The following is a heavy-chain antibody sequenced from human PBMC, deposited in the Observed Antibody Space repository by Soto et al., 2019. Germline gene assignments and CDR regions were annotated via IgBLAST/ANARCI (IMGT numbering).Heavy chain of an antibody. CDR3: ARVGFCSGYKPLSYYFDY. CDR2: MNPNSGNT. Sequence: ASVKVSCKASGYTFTSYDINWVRQAPGQGLEWMGWMNPNSGNTGYAQKFQGRVTMTRNTSISTAYMELSSLRSEDTAVYYCARVGFCSGYKPLSYYFDYWGEG. CDR1: GYTFTSYD. D-gene: IGHD3-3*01. V-gene: IGHV1-8*01. J-gene: IGHJ4*02.